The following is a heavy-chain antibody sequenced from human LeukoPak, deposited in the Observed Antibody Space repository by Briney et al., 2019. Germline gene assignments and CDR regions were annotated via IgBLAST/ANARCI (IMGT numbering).Heavy chain of an antibody. CDR3: ARSYSRSWADYFDY. D-gene: IGHD6-13*01. CDR1: GGTFSSYA. J-gene: IGHJ4*02. CDR2: INPSGGST. Sequence: ASVKVSCKASGGTFSSYAISWVRQAPEQGLEWMGIINPSGGSTSYAQKFQGRVTMTRDTSTSTVYMELSSLRSEDTAVYYCARSYSRSWADYFDYWGQGTLVTVSS. V-gene: IGHV1-46*01.